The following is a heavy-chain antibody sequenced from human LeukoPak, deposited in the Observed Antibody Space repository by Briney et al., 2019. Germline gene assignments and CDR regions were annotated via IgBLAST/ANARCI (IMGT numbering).Heavy chain of an antibody. Sequence: ASVKVSCKASGYTFTSYGISWVRQAPGQGLEWMGWISAYNGNTNYAQKLQGRVTMTTDTSTSTAYMELRSLRSDDTAVYYCARGRIGYSYGYGQSWFDPWGQGTLVTVSS. J-gene: IGHJ5*02. CDR1: GYTFTSYG. V-gene: IGHV1-18*01. CDR2: ISAYNGNT. D-gene: IGHD5-18*01. CDR3: ARGRIGYSYGYGQSWFDP.